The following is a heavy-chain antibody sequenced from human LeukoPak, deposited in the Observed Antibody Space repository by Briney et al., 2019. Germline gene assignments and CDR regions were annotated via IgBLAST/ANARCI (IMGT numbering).Heavy chain of an antibody. CDR1: GYTFTGYY. Sequence: ASVKVSCKASGYTFTGYYMHWVRQAPGQGLEWMGWINPNSGGTNYAQKFQGRVTMTRDTSISTAYMELSRLRSDVTAVYYCARVVSSSWYYFDYWGQGTLVTVSS. D-gene: IGHD6-13*01. J-gene: IGHJ4*02. V-gene: IGHV1-2*02. CDR3: ARVVSSSWYYFDY. CDR2: INPNSGGT.